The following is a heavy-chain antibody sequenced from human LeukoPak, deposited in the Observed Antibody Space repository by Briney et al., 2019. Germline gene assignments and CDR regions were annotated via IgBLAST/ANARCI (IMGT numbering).Heavy chain of an antibody. CDR2: ISAYNGNT. CDR1: GYTFTSYG. J-gene: IGHJ5*02. CDR3: ARVVRGDYVLSDWFDP. V-gene: IGHV1-18*01. D-gene: IGHD3-10*01. Sequence: ASVKVSCKASGYTFTSYGISWVRQAPGQELEWMGWISAYNGNTNYAQKLQGRVTMTTDTSTSTAYMELRSLRSDDTAVYYCARVVRGDYVLSDWFDPWGQGTLVTVSS.